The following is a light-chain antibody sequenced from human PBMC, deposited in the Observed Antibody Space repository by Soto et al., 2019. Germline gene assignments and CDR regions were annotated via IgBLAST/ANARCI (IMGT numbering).Light chain of an antibody. Sequence: HSVLKQPPSLSAAPGQKVTISCSGSSSNIGGNSVSWYQQLPGTAPKLLIYDDNKRPSGIPDRFSGSKSGTSATLGITGFQTGDEADYYCGSWDSSLSAYVFGTGNKVTVL. J-gene: IGLJ1*01. CDR3: GSWDSSLSAYV. CDR2: DDN. CDR1: SSNIGGNS. V-gene: IGLV1-51*01.